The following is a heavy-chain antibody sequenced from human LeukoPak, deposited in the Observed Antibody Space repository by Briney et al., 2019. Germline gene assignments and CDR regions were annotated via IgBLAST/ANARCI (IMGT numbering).Heavy chain of an antibody. D-gene: IGHD3-3*01. J-gene: IGHJ4*02. V-gene: IGHV1-2*06. Sequence: ASVKVSCKASGYTFTGYYMHWVRQAPGQGLEWMGRINPNSGGTNYAQKFQGRVTMTRDTSISTAYMELSRLRSDDTAVYYCARDRPIFGVVIDYWGQGTLVTVSS. CDR3: ARDRPIFGVVIDY. CDR2: INPNSGGT. CDR1: GYTFTGYY.